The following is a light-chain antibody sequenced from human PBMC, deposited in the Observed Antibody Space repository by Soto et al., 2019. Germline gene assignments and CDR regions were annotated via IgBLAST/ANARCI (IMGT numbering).Light chain of an antibody. Sequence: QSVLNQPPSASGTPGQRVTISCSGSSSNIGSNTVSWYQQLPGTTPKLLIYSNNQRPSGVPDQFSGSKSGTSASLATSGLQSLDVSDYSSTTEDDTLNVHDFGTGTMV. V-gene: IGLV1-44*01. J-gene: IGLJ1*01. CDR2: SNN. CDR3: TTEDDTLNVHD. CDR1: SSNIGSNT.